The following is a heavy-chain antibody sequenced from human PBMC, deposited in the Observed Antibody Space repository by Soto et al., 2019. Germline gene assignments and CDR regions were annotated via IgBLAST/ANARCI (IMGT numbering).Heavy chain of an antibody. V-gene: IGHV4-39*01. J-gene: IGHJ4*02. D-gene: IGHD3-3*01. Sequence: SETLSLTCTVSGGSISSSSYYWGWIRPPPGKGLEWIGSIYYSGSTYYNPSLKSRVTISVDTSKNQFSLKLSSVTAADTAVYYCARRTGGYYDFWSGYYVIFDYWGQGTLVTVSS. CDR3: ARRTGGYYDFWSGYYVIFDY. CDR1: GGSISSSSYY. CDR2: IYYSGST.